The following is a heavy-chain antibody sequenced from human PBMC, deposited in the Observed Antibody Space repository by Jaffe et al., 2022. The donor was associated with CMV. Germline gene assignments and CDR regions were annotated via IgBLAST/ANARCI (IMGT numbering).Heavy chain of an antibody. D-gene: IGHD1-26*01. CDR1: GFTFSNAW. J-gene: IGHJ6*02. CDR3: TTAPHSLYVGATPYYYYYGMDV. CDR2: IKSKTDGGTT. V-gene: IGHV3-15*01. Sequence: EVQLVESGGGLVKPGGSLRLSCAASGFTFSNAWMSWVRQAPGKGLEWVGRIKSKTDGGTTDYAAPVKGRFTISRDDSKNTLYLQMNSLKTEDTAVYYCTTAPHSLYVGATPYYYYYGMDVWGQGTTVTVSS.